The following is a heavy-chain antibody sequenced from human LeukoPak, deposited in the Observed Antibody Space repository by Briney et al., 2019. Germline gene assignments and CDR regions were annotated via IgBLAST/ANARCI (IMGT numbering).Heavy chain of an antibody. CDR3: ARRDIEYSSGWPFDY. J-gene: IGHJ4*02. D-gene: IGHD6-19*01. CDR2: IYYSGST. Sequence: PSETLSLTCTVSGGSISSNSYYWGWTRQPPGKGLEWIGSIYYSGSTYYNPSLKSRVTISVDTSKNQFSLKLSSVTAADTAVYYCARRDIEYSSGWPFDYWGQGTLVTVSS. V-gene: IGHV4-39*01. CDR1: GGSISSNSYY.